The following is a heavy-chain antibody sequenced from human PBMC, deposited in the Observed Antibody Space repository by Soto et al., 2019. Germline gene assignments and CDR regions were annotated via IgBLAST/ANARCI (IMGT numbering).Heavy chain of an antibody. J-gene: IGHJ4*02. D-gene: IGHD4-17*01. V-gene: IGHV3-74*01. CDR1: GFTFSSRW. CDR3: ASGAQTTVTTRLFDC. CDR2: INSDGTTI. Sequence: EVQLVESGGGLVQTGGSLRLSCAASGFTFSSRWMHWVRQAPGKGLVWVSRINSDGTTITYADSVKGRFTISRDNAKKTQYLQMNSLRAEDTAVYYCASGAQTTVTTRLFDCWGQGSLVTVSS.